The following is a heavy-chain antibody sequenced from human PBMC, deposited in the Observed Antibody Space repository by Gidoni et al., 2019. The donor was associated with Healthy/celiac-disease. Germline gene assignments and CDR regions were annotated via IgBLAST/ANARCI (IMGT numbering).Heavy chain of an antibody. J-gene: IGHJ3*02. Sequence: QVQLQESGPGLVKPSQTLSLTCAASGGSISSGSYYWSWIRQPAGKGLEWIGRISTNGSTNYNPSLKSRVTISVDRSKNQFSLKLSSVTAADTAVYYCARGGFKRGGGFDIWGLGTMVTVSS. CDR1: GGSISSGSYY. CDR2: ISTNGST. CDR3: ARGGFKRGGGFDI. V-gene: IGHV4-61*02. D-gene: IGHD2-15*01.